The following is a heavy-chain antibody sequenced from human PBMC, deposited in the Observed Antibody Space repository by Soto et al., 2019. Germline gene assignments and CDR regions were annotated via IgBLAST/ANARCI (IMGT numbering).Heavy chain of an antibody. J-gene: IGHJ4*02. V-gene: IGHV3-74*03. CDR2: VNIDETST. CDR1: GITFSNFW. Sequence: EVQLVESGGDLVQPGGSLRLSCAVSGITFSNFWMHWVRQAPGKGLVWVSRVNIDETSTTYVDSVKGRFTISRDNAENTLFLQMDSLRADDTAMYFCAASRGPGVILYWGLGTLVTVSS. D-gene: IGHD3-3*01. CDR3: AASRGPGVILY.